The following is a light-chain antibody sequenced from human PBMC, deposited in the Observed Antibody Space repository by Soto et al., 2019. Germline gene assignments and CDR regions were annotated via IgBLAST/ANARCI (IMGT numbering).Light chain of an antibody. J-gene: IGLJ2*01. Sequence: QSVLTQPPSASGSPGQSVTISSTETSIDVGGYNYVSWYQHHPAKAPKLMIFEVSKRPSGVPDRFSGSKSGNTASLTVSGLQAEDEADYYCSSYAGSNVVFGGGTKVTVL. V-gene: IGLV2-8*01. CDR1: SIDVGGYNY. CDR3: SSYAGSNVV. CDR2: EVS.